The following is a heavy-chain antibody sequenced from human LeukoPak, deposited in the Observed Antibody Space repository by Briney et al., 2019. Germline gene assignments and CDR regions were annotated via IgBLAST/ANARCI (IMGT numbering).Heavy chain of an antibody. J-gene: IGHJ4*02. D-gene: IGHD2-2*01. CDR2: IKEEGRTT. V-gene: IGHV3-7*04. CDR3: ARDSPAGTSWRSEPTFDY. Sequence: PGGSLRLSCAASGFTFTSYWMRWVRQAPGKGLEWVADIKEEGRTTYYVDSVKGRFTISRDNAKNTLYLQMNSLRAEDTAVYYCARDSPAGTSWRSEPTFDYWGQGTLVTVTS. CDR1: GFTFTSYW.